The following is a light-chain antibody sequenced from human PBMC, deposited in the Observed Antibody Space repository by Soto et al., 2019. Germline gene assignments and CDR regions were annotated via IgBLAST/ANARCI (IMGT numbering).Light chain of an antibody. CDR3: QQYGSLPVT. Sequence: EIVLTQSPGTLSLSPGETATLSCRASQSVSSNSLAWFQQKPGQAPGLLIYGASNRATGIPDRFSGSGPGTDFTLTVSRLEPEDFAVYYCQQYGSLPVTFGGGTKVEIK. CDR1: QSVSSNS. V-gene: IGKV3-20*01. J-gene: IGKJ4*01. CDR2: GAS.